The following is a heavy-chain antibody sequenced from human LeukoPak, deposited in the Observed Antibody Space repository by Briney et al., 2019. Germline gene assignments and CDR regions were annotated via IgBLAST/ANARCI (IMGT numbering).Heavy chain of an antibody. Sequence: ASVKVSCKASGYTFTGYYMHWVRQAPGQGLEWMGWINPNSGGTNYAQKFQGRVTMTRDTSISTAYMELSRLRSDDTAVYYCARIEGNHKYYYDSSGYPNWGQGTLVTVSS. J-gene: IGHJ4*02. CDR3: ARIEGNHKYYYDSSGYPN. V-gene: IGHV1-2*02. D-gene: IGHD3-22*01. CDR2: INPNSGGT. CDR1: GYTFTGYY.